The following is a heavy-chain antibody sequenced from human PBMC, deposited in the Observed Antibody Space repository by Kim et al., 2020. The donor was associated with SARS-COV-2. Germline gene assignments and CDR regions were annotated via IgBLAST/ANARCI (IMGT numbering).Heavy chain of an antibody. Sequence: GGSLRLSCAASGFTFSSYGMHWVRQAPGKGLEWVAVISYDGSNKYYADSVKGRFTISRDNSKNTLYLQMNSLRAEDTAVYYCGSPMIVVSSSGMDVWGQGTTVTVSS. CDR1: GFTFSSYG. V-gene: IGHV3-30*03. J-gene: IGHJ6*02. D-gene: IGHD3-22*01. CDR3: GSPMIVVSSSGMDV. CDR2: ISYDGSNK.